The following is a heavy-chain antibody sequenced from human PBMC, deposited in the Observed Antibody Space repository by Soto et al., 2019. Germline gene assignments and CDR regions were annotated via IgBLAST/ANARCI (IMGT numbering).Heavy chain of an antibody. D-gene: IGHD2-2*01. V-gene: IGHV3-15*01. J-gene: IGHJ6*02. CDR1: GFTFSNAW. CDR3: TTDRIVVVPAAKGGMDV. Sequence: GGSLRLSCAASGFTFSNAWMSWVRQAPGKGLEWVGRIKSKTDGGTTDYAAPVKGRFTISRDDSKNTQYLQMNSLKTEDTAVYYWTTDRIVVVPAAKGGMDVWGQGTTVTVSS. CDR2: IKSKTDGGTT.